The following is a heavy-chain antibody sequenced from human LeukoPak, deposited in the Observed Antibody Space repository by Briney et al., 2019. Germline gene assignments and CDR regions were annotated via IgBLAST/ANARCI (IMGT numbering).Heavy chain of an antibody. CDR2: TYYRSKWSN. D-gene: IGHD3-10*01. J-gene: IGHJ4*02. V-gene: IGHV6-1*01. CDR3: ASRITMVRGVIQAAFDY. CDR1: GDSVSSNSAA. Sequence: SQTLSLTCAISGDSVSSNSAAWNWIRQSPSRGLEWLGRTYYRSKWSNDYAGFVKSRITINPDTSKNQFSLKLSSVTAADTAVYYCASRITMVRGVIQAAFDYWGQGTLVTVSS.